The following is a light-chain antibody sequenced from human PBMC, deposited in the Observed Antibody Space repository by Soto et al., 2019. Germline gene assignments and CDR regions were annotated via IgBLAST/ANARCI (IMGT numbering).Light chain of an antibody. V-gene: IGKV1-5*01. CDR2: DAS. CDR3: QQYTNTNNPWM. Sequence: DIPVIQSPPTLSASVGDRVTITCRASQTISTWMAWYQQKPGKAPKLLVYDASTLQSGVASRFSGSGSGTEFTLIISGLQPDDSATYYCQQYTNTNNPWMFGQGTKVDNK. J-gene: IGKJ1*01. CDR1: QTISTW.